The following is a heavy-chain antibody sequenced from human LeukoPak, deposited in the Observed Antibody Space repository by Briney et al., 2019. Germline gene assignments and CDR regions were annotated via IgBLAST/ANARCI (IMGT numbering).Heavy chain of an antibody. D-gene: IGHD1-14*01. J-gene: IGHJ4*02. V-gene: IGHV3-30*04. CDR3: AKDGRVRLGTNPFDY. CDR1: GFTFSSYA. Sequence: GRSLRLSCAASGFTFSSYAGHWVRQAPGKGLEWVAVISYDGSNKYYADSVKGRFTISRDNSKNTLYLQMNSLRAEDTAVYYCAKDGRVRLGTNPFDYWGQGTLVTVSS. CDR2: ISYDGSNK.